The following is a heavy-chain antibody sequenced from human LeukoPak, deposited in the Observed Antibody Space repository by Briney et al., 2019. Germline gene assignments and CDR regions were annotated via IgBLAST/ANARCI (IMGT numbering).Heavy chain of an antibody. CDR2: ISAYNGNT. CDR1: GYTFTSYG. CDR3: ARVGKGAIRYFDWLTPGYGMDV. J-gene: IGHJ6*02. V-gene: IGHV1-18*01. D-gene: IGHD3-9*01. Sequence: ASVKVSCKASGYTFTSYGISWVRQAPGQGLEWMGWISAYNGNTNYAQKLQGRVTMTTDTSTSTAYMELRSLRSDDTAVYYCARVGKGAIRYFDWLTPGYGMDVWGQGTTVTVPS.